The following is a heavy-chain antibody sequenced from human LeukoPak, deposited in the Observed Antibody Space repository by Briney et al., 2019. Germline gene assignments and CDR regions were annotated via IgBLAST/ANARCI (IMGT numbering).Heavy chain of an antibody. V-gene: IGHV4-59*01. J-gene: IGHJ5*02. CDR1: GGSISSYY. CDR2: IYYSGST. Sequence: SETLSPTCTVSGGSISSYYWSWIRQPPGKGLEWIGYIYYSGSTNYNPSLKSRVTISVDTSKNQFSLKLSSVTAADTAVYYCARAVAGWFDPWGQGTLVTVSS. CDR3: ARAVAGWFDP. D-gene: IGHD6-19*01.